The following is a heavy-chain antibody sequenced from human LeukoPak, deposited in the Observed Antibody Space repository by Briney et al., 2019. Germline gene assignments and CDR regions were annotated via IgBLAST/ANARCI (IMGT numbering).Heavy chain of an antibody. CDR2: ISGSGGST. D-gene: IGHD4-23*01. Sequence: PGGSLRLSCAASGFTFSSYAMSWVRQALGKGLEWVSAISGSGGSTYYADSVKGRFTISRDNSKNTLYLQMNSLRAEDTAVYYCAKDEGGNSNNFDYWGQGTLVTVSS. J-gene: IGHJ4*02. CDR3: AKDEGGNSNNFDY. CDR1: GFTFSSYA. V-gene: IGHV3-23*01.